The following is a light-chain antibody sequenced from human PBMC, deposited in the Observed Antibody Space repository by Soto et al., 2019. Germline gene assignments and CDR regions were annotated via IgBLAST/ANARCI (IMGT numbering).Light chain of an antibody. CDR1: RSISDW. CDR3: QQTYSTPPT. Sequence: DIQMTQSPSSLSPSVGDRVTITCRASRSISDWLAWYQQKAGLAPKLLIYAASSLQSGVPSRFSGSGSGTDFTLTISSLQPEDFATYYCQQTYSTPPTFGQGTKVEIK. J-gene: IGKJ1*01. CDR2: AAS. V-gene: IGKV1-39*01.